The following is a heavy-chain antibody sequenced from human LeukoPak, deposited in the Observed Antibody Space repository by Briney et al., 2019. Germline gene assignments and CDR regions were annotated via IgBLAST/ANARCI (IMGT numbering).Heavy chain of an antibody. Sequence: GGSLRPSCAASGFTFSSYGMHWVRQAPGKGLEWVAVISYDGSNKYYADSVKGRFTISRDNSKNTLYLQMNSLRAEDTAVYYCAKDLSPVTSSDAHYYYYYDMDVWGKGTTVTVSS. CDR3: AKDLSPVTSSDAHYYYYYDMDV. D-gene: IGHD4-17*01. V-gene: IGHV3-30*18. CDR1: GFTFSSYG. J-gene: IGHJ6*04. CDR2: ISYDGSNK.